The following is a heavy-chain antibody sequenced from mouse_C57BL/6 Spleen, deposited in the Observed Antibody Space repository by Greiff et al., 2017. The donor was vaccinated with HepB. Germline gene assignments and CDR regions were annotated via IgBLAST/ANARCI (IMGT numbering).Heavy chain of an antibody. J-gene: IGHJ4*01. CDR1: GYTFTSYT. CDR2: INPSSGYT. V-gene: IGHV1-4*01. D-gene: IGHD1-3*01. Sequence: VKLQQSGAELARPGASVKMSCKASGYTFTSYTMHWVKQRPGQGLEWIGYINPSSGYTKYNQKFKDKATLTADKSSSTAYMQLSSLTSEDSAVYYCARDNYEGYYAMDYWGQGTSVTVSS. CDR3: ARDNYEGYYAMDY.